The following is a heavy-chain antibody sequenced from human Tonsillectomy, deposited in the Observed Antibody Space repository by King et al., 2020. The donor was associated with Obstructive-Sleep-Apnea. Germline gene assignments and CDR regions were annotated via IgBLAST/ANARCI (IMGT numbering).Heavy chain of an antibody. CDR2: ISSSGRTI. CDR1: GFTFSDYY. V-gene: IGHV3-11*01. CDR3: ASMGYDYVWVSYREDTEYFQH. J-gene: IGHJ1*01. D-gene: IGHD3-16*02. Sequence: VQLVESGGGLVKPGGSLRLSCAASGFTFSDYYMSWIRQAPGKGLEWVSYISSSGRTIYYADTVKGRFTISRDKAKNSLDLKMKSLRAEDTAVSYCASMGYDYVWVSYREDTEYFQHWGQGTLVTVSS.